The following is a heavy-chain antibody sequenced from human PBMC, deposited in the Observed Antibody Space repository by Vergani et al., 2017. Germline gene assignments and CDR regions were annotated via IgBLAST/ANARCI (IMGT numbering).Heavy chain of an antibody. CDR2: IYYSWIT. J-gene: IGHJ4*02. Sequence: QLQLQESGPGLVKPSEPLSLTCTVSGGSISSSSYYWGWTRQPPGKGLEWIGSIYYSWITYYNPSLKSRVTISVDTSKNQFSRKLSSVSAADTAVYYCARRGYGDYEPYFDYWGQGTLVTVSS. V-gene: IGHV4-39*07. CDR3: ARRGYGDYEPYFDY. CDR1: GGSISSSSYY. D-gene: IGHD4-17*01.